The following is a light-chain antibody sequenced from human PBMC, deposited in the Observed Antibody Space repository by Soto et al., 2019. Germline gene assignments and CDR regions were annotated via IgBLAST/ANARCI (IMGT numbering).Light chain of an antibody. Sequence: SALTQPASVSGSPGQSITISCTGSSSDVGTYNYVSWYQQHPGRAPKLIIYEVSNRPSGISDRFSGSKSDNTASLTISGLQAEDEADYYCNSYTSSSTYVFGTGTKLTVL. CDR1: SSDVGTYNY. J-gene: IGLJ1*01. V-gene: IGLV2-14*01. CDR2: EVS. CDR3: NSYTSSSTYV.